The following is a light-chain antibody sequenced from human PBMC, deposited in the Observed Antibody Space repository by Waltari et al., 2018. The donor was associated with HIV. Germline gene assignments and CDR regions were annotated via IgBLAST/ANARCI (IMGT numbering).Light chain of an antibody. CDR2: EVS. V-gene: IGKV2D-29*01. CDR1: QSLLHSDGKTY. J-gene: IGKJ1*01. CDR3: MQSVQLSWT. Sequence: DIVMTQTPVSLSVTPGQPASISCKSSQSLLHSDGKTYLDWYLQRPGQPPQPLMYEVSTRFAGVPDRFSGSGSGTDFTLRISRVEAEDVGVYYCMQSVQLSWTFGQGTKVQIK.